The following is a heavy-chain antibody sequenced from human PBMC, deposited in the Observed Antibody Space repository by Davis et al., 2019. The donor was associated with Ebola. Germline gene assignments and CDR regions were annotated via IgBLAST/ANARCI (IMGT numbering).Heavy chain of an antibody. CDR1: GFTFSSYA. Sequence: LSLTCAASGFTFSSYAMSWVRQAPGKGLEWVSAISGSGGSTYYADSVKGRFTISRDNSKNTLYLQMNSLRAEDTAVYYCAKKSGYYGSGSQYYFDYWGQGTLVTVSS. V-gene: IGHV3-23*01. CDR3: AKKSGYYGSGSQYYFDY. CDR2: ISGSGGST. J-gene: IGHJ4*02. D-gene: IGHD3-10*01.